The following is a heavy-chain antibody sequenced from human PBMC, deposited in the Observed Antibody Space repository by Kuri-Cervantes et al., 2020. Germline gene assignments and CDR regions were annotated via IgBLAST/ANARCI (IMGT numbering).Heavy chain of an antibody. Sequence: SETLSLTCAVFGYSIGTNYFWDWIRQSPGKGLEWIGSIYHTGSTSYNPSLKSRLTISLDTSRNQFSLNLRFMTAADTAVYYCARGAGGYYWEWGQGSLVTVSS. D-gene: IGHD3-22*01. V-gene: IGHV4-38-2*01. CDR1: GYSIGTNYF. CDR3: ARGAGGYYWE. J-gene: IGHJ4*02. CDR2: IYHTGST.